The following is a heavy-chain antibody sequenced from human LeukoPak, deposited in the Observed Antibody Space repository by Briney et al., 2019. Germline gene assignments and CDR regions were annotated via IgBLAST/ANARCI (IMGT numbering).Heavy chain of an antibody. CDR2: IKSKGDGETT. CDR1: GFTFSSYA. D-gene: IGHD3-10*01. V-gene: IGHV3-15*01. Sequence: GGSLRLSYAASGFTFSSYAMSWVRQAPGKGLEWVGRIKSKGDGETTDYAAPVKGRFTMSRDDSKATLYLQMNYLGAEDTAVYYCTTDLGLTMIRGVIVSWGQGALVTVSS. J-gene: IGHJ4*02. CDR3: TTDLGLTMIRGVIVS.